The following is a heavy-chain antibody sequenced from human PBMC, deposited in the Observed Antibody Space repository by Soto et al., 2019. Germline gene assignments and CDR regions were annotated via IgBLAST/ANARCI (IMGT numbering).Heavy chain of an antibody. CDR2: ISGSGGST. J-gene: IGHJ4*02. V-gene: IGHV3-23*01. Sequence: GGSLRLSCAASGFTLRSYAMSWVRPAPGKGLEWVSAISGSGGSTYYADSVKGRFTITRDNSKKTLYLQMTSLRAEDTAVYYFATVLPQEWELNYWGQGTLVTVSS. CDR1: GFTLRSYA. CDR3: ATVLPQEWELNY. D-gene: IGHD1-26*01.